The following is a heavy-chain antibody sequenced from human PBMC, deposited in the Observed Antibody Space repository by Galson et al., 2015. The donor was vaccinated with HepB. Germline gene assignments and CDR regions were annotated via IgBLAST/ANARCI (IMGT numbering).Heavy chain of an antibody. J-gene: IGHJ3*02. Sequence: SVKVSCKASGYPFTDYYMHWVRQAPGQGLEWMGWIKANSGGTIYAQKFQGRVTMTRDTSISTAYIELTNLTTDDTAVYYCARDSRPGWTDAFDIWGQGIMVTVSS. CDR1: GYPFTDYY. V-gene: IGHV1-2*02. D-gene: IGHD6-19*01. CDR2: IKANSGGT. CDR3: ARDSRPGWTDAFDI.